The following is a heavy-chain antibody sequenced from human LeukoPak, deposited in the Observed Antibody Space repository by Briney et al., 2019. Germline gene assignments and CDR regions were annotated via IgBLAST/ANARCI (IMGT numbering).Heavy chain of an antibody. J-gene: IGHJ3*02. CDR3: AKRPASGSYVGAFDI. CDR2: ISYDGSNK. D-gene: IGHD3-10*01. Sequence: GGSLRLSCAASGFTFSSYGMHWVRQAPGKGLEWVAVISYDGSNKYYADSVKGRFTISRDNSKNTLYLQMSSLRAEDTAVYYCAKRPASGSYVGAFDIWGQGTMVTVSS. CDR1: GFTFSSYG. V-gene: IGHV3-30*18.